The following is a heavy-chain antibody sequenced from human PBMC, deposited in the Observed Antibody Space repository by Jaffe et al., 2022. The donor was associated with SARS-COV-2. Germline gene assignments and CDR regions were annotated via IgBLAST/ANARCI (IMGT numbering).Heavy chain of an antibody. Sequence: EVQLVESGGVVVQPGGSLRLSCAASGFTFDDYTMHWVRQAPGKGLEWVSLISWDGGSTYYADSVKGRFTISRDNSKNSLYLQMNSLRTEDTALYYCAKSKASGIQLWLPPLDYWGQGTLVTVSS. J-gene: IGHJ4*02. CDR3: AKSKASGIQLWLPPLDY. CDR1: GFTFDDYT. V-gene: IGHV3-43*01. D-gene: IGHD5-18*01. CDR2: ISWDGGST.